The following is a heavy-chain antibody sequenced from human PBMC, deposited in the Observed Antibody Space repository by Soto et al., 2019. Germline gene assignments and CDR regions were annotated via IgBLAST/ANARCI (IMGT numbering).Heavy chain of an antibody. CDR3: ARPLGAAADQTFDY. CDR2: INPNSGGT. D-gene: IGHD6-13*01. J-gene: IGHJ4*02. V-gene: IGHV1-2*04. CDR1: GYTFTGYY. Sequence: QVQLVQSGAEVKKPGASVKVSCKASGYTFTGYYMHWVRQAPGQGLEWMGWINPNSGGTNYAQTFQGWVTMTRDTSISTAYMELSRLRSDDTAGYYCARPLGAAADQTFDYWGQGTLVTVSS.